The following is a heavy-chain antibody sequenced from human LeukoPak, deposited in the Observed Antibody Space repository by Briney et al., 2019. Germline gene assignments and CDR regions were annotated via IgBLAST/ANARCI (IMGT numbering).Heavy chain of an antibody. V-gene: IGHV4-31*03. CDR1: GGSISSGGYY. CDR3: ARASGDYYYGMDV. J-gene: IGHJ6*04. Sequence: SETLSLTCTVSGGSISSGGYYSSWIRQPPGKGLEWIGYIYYSGSTYYNPSLKSRVTISVDTSKNQFSLKLSSVTAADTAVYYCARASGDYYYGMDVWGKGTTVTVSS. D-gene: IGHD4-17*01. CDR2: IYYSGST.